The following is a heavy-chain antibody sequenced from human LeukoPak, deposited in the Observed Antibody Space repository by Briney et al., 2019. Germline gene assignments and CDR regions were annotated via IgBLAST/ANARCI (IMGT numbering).Heavy chain of an antibody. V-gene: IGHV4-4*02. Sequence: SETLSLTCAVSGGSISSSNWGSGVRQPPGQGLGWIGEIYHSGSTNYNPSLKSRVTISVDKSKNQFSLKLSSVTAADTAVYYCARDADMSSWRGEYFQHWGQGTLVTVSS. CDR1: GGSISSSNW. CDR2: IYHSGST. J-gene: IGHJ1*01. CDR3: ARDADMSSWRGEYFQH. D-gene: IGHD6-13*01.